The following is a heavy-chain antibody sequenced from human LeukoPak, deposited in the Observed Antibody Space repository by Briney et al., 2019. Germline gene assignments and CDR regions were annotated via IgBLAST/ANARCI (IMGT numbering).Heavy chain of an antibody. Sequence: GGSLRLSGAASGFTFSNAWMSWVRQAPGKGLEWVGRIKSKTDGGTTDYAAPVKGRFTISRDDSKNTLYLQMNSLKTEDTAVYYCTTEVVVVPAAIWGQGTMVTVSS. D-gene: IGHD2-2*01. CDR2: IKSKTDGGTT. V-gene: IGHV3-15*01. CDR3: TTEVVVVPAAI. CDR1: GFTFSNAW. J-gene: IGHJ3*02.